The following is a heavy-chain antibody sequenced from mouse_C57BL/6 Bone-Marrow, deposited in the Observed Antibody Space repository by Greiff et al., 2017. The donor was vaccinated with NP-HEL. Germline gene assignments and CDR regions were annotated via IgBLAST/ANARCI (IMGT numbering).Heavy chain of an antibody. CDR2: ISDGGSYT. Sequence: EVKVVESGGGLVKPGGSLKLSCAASGFTFSSYAMSWVRQTPEKRLEWVATISDGGSYTYYPDNVKGRFTISRDNAKNNLYLQMSHLKSEDTAMYYCARPFFYEGYFDVWGTGTTVTVSS. CDR1: GFTFSSYA. CDR3: ARPFFYEGYFDV. D-gene: IGHD1-1*01. V-gene: IGHV5-4*03. J-gene: IGHJ1*03.